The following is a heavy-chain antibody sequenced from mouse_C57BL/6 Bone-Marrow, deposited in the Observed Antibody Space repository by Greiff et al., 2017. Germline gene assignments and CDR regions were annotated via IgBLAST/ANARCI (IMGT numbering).Heavy chain of an antibody. CDR2: ISSGGSYT. J-gene: IGHJ1*01. D-gene: IGHD1-2*01. Sequence: EVKLMESGGGLVKPGGSLKLSCAASGFTFSSYAMSWVRQTPEKRLEWVATISSGGSYTYYPDSVKGRFTISRDNAKNTLSLQMSSLRSEDTAMYYCARPTTAPYWYFDVWGAGTTVTVSS. CDR1: GFTFSSYA. V-gene: IGHV5-9-3*01. CDR3: ARPTTAPYWYFDV.